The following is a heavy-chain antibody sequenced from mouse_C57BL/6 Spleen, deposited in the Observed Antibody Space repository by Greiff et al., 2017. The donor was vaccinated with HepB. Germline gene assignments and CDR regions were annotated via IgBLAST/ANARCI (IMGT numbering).Heavy chain of an antibody. CDR1: GFTFSSYA. CDR3: ASFTTYFDY. D-gene: IGHD1-1*01. Sequence: EVKVVESGGGLVKPGGSLKLSCAASGFTFSSYAMSWVRQTPEKRLEWVATISDGGSYTYYPDNVKGRFTISRDNAKNNLYLQMSHLKSEDTAMYYCASFTTYFDYWGQGTTLTVSS. V-gene: IGHV5-4*03. CDR2: ISDGGSYT. J-gene: IGHJ2*01.